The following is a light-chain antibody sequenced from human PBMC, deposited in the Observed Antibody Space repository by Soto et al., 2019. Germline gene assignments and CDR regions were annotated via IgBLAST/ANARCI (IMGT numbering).Light chain of an antibody. V-gene: IGKV1-39*01. J-gene: IGKJ2*01. CDR1: QSIRNY. CDR3: QQTYSTPYT. Sequence: DIQLTQSPSSLSASVGDRVTITCRASQSIRNYLNWYQQKPGKAPELLIYAASGVQSGVPSRFSGSGSGTDFTLTISSLQPEDFATYYCQQTYSTPYTFGQGTKLEIK. CDR2: AAS.